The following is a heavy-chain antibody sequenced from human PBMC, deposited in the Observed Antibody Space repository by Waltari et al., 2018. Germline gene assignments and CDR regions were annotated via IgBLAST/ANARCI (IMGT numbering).Heavy chain of an antibody. CDR3: ARAKAGYCSSTSCSYYYYYYMDV. CDR1: GGSISSYY. CDR2: IYPSGST. Sequence: QVQLQESGPGLVKPSETLSLTCTVSGGSISSYYWSRIRQAAGKGLECSGRIYPSGSTNYNPSLKSRVTMSVDTSKNQFSLKLSSVTAADTAVYYCARAKAGYCSSTSCSYYYYYYMDVWGKGTTVTISS. J-gene: IGHJ6*03. V-gene: IGHV4-4*07. D-gene: IGHD2-2*01.